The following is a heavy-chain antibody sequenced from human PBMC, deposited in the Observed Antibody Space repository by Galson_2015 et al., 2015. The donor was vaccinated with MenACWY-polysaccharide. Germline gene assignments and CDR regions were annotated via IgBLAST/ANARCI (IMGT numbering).Heavy chain of an antibody. CDR1: GFTFSNAW. Sequence: SLRLSCAASGFTFSNAWMSWVRQAPGKGLEWVGRIKSEGDGGAKDYAAPVKGRFTISRDDSKNTLYLQMNSLKTEDTAVYYCTRNTAAGKTWGQGTLVTVSS. CDR3: TRNTAAGKT. V-gene: IGHV3-15*01. CDR2: IKSEGDGGAK. J-gene: IGHJ4*02. D-gene: IGHD5-18*01.